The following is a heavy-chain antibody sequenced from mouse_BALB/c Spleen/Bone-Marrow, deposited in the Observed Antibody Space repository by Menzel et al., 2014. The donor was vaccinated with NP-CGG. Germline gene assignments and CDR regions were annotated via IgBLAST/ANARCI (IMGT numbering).Heavy chain of an antibody. CDR3: ASGDVYFAY. CDR1: GFTFSSYA. Sequence: EVKLQESGGGLVKPGGSLKLSCAASGFTFSSYAMSWVRQSPDKRLEWVAEISSGGSYTYYPDTVTGRFTISRDNAKNTLYLEMSSLRSEDTAMYYCASGDVYFAYWGQGTLVTASA. V-gene: IGHV5-9-4*01. J-gene: IGHJ3*01. CDR2: ISSGGSYT.